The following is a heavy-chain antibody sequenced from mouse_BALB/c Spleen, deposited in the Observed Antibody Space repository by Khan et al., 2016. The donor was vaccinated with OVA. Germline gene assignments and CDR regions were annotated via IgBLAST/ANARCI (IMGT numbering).Heavy chain of an antibody. CDR2: IAPANGET. Sequence: VQLQQSGTELVKPGASVKLSCTASGFNIKDTYMHWVKQRPEQGLEWMGRIAPANGETKYDPKFQGKATITADTSSNTSELKLSSLTSEDTAVYYGVHPSEDPRNFDVWGAGTTVTVSS. CDR1: GFNIKDTY. CDR3: VHPSEDPRNFDV. D-gene: IGHD3-1*01. V-gene: IGHV14-3*02. J-gene: IGHJ1*01.